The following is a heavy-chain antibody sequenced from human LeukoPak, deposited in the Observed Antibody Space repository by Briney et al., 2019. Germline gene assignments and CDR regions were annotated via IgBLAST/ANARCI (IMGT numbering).Heavy chain of an antibody. CDR2: ISGSGGST. D-gene: IGHD2-8*01. Sequence: GGSLRLSCAASGFTFSSYAMSWVRQAPGKGLEWVSAISGSGGSTYYADSVKGRFTISRDDSKSTLFLQMNSLRAEDTAIYYCAKDSFSYNGVYDALDIWGQGTMVTVSS. V-gene: IGHV3-23*01. CDR3: AKDSFSYNGVYDALDI. J-gene: IGHJ3*02. CDR1: GFTFSSYA.